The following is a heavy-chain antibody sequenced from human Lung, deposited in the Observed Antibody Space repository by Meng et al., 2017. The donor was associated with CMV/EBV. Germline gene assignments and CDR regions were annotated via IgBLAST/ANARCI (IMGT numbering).Heavy chain of an antibody. Sequence: SETLSLTCTVSGGSISSSAYYWSWIRQHPGKGLEWIGYIYYSGSTYYNPSLKSRVTISVDTSNTQFSLTLSSVTAADTAVYYCARGPTPTISEGWFDPWGQGNRVHGAS. CDR3: ARGPTPTISEGWFDP. CDR1: GGSISSSAYY. V-gene: IGHV4-31*03. J-gene: IGHJ5*02. CDR2: IYYSGST. D-gene: IGHD3-3*01.